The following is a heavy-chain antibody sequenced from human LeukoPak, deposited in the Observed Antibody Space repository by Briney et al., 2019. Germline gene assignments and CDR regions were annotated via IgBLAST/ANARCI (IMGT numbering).Heavy chain of an antibody. CDR1: GFXVSSNY. Sequence: PGGSLRLSCAASGFXVSSNYISWVRQAPGKGLEWLSVIYSGGSTYYADSVKGRFTISRDNSKNTLYLQMNSLRAEDTAVYYCARARSGYDFIIDYWGQGTLVTVSS. CDR3: ARARSGYDFIIDY. D-gene: IGHD5-12*01. J-gene: IGHJ4*02. V-gene: IGHV3-66*01. CDR2: IYSGGST.